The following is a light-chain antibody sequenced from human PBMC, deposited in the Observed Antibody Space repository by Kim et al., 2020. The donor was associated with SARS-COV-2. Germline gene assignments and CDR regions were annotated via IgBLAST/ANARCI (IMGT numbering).Light chain of an antibody. CDR3: QQSYSTPYT. Sequence: DIQMTQSPSSLSASVGDRVTITCRASQTIGNYLNWYQQRVGKAPKLLIFAASSLQSGVPSRFSGNESGTDFTLTISSLQPEDFSTYYCQQSYSTPYTFGQGTKLEI. CDR2: AAS. CDR1: QTIGNY. V-gene: IGKV1-39*01. J-gene: IGKJ2*01.